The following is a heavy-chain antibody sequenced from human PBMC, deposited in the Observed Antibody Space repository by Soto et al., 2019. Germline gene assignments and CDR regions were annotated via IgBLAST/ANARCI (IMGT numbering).Heavy chain of an antibody. CDR1: GGSISSSSYY. Sequence: PWETLSLTCTVSGGSISSSSYYWGWIRQPPGKGLEWIGSIYYSGSTYYNPSLKSRVTISVDTSKNQFSLKLSSVTAADTAVYYCARQPTMVGHYYYYGMDVWGQGTTVTVSS. CDR2: IYYSGST. CDR3: ARQPTMVGHYYYYGMDV. J-gene: IGHJ6*02. D-gene: IGHD2-15*01. V-gene: IGHV4-39*01.